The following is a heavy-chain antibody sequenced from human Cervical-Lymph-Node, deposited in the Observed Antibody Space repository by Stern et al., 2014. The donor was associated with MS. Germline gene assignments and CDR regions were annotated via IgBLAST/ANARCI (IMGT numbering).Heavy chain of an antibody. V-gene: IGHV1-2*04. CDR3: ARGYPFFDN. CDR1: GYTFTGFF. Sequence: QMQLVQSGAEVKKPGASVKVSCTASGYTFTGFFLHWVRQAPGQGLEWVGWINPNTGVTKSAQKFQGWVTLTRDTSINTVYMELNRPKSDDTAVFYCARGYPFFDNWGQGTLVTVSS. J-gene: IGHJ4*02. CDR2: INPNTGVT. D-gene: IGHD1-14*01.